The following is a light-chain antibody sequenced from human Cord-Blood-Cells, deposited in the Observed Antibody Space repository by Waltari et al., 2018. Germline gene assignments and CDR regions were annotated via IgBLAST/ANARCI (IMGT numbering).Light chain of an antibody. Sequence: QSALTQPASVSGSPGQSITISCPGTSSDVGGYNYVPWYQHHPGKAPKLIIYEVSNRPSGVSNRFSGSKSGNTASLTISGLQAEDEADYYCSSYTSSSTLVFGGGTKLTVL. CDR3: SSYTSSSTLV. CDR2: EVS. J-gene: IGLJ3*02. CDR1: SSDVGGYNY. V-gene: IGLV2-14*01.